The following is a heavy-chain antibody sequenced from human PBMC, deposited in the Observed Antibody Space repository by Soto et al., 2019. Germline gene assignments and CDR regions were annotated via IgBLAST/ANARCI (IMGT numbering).Heavy chain of an antibody. CDR3: ARSYCPDGVCYPSAPFDP. V-gene: IGHV4-59*01. CDR1: GASLSTYY. CDR2: IYYSGTT. Sequence: QVQLQESGPGLVKPSETLSLTCTVSGASLSTYYWNWIRQSPGKGLEWIGYIYYSGTTNYNPSLKSRVTISEDTSNNLFSLKLRSVTAADTAVYYCARSYCPDGVCYPSAPFDPWGQGTLVTVSS. J-gene: IGHJ5*02. D-gene: IGHD2-8*01.